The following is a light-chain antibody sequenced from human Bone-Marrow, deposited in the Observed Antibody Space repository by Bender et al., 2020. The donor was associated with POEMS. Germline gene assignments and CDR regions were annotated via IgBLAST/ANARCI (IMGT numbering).Light chain of an antibody. CDR2: RDH. CDR1: SSNIGRNA. J-gene: IGLJ3*02. V-gene: IGLV1-44*01. Sequence: QSVLTQPPSASGTPGQRVTISCSGSSSNIGRNAVNWYQQLPGTAPKLLVYRDHQRPSGVPDRFSGSRSGTSASLAIGGLQSEDEADYYCAAWDDSLNGRVFGGGTKLTVL. CDR3: AAWDDSLNGRV.